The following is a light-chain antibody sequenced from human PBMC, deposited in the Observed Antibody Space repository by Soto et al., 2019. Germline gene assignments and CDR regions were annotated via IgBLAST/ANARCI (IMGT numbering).Light chain of an antibody. V-gene: IGKV3-20*01. CDR1: QNVSIKY. CDR2: GAS. J-gene: IGKJ1*01. CDR3: QQYGSSYTWT. Sequence: LTPAKVSLPFSPAPSATLPWRERQNVSIKYLAWYQPKPGQAPRLIIYGASSRANGIPARFSGSGSGTDLTLTLRRLEPEDFAFYYCQQYGSSYTWTFGQGTKVDIK.